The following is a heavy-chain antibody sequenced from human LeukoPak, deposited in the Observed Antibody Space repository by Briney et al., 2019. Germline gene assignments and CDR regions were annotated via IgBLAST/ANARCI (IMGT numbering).Heavy chain of an antibody. Sequence: APVKVSCKASGYTFTGYYMHWVRQAPGQGLEWMGWINPNSGGTNYAQKFQGRVTMTRDTSISTVYMELSRLRSDDTAVYYCARDSYDSSGFDYWGQGTLVTVSS. CDR2: INPNSGGT. CDR3: ARDSYDSSGFDY. D-gene: IGHD3-22*01. J-gene: IGHJ4*02. V-gene: IGHV1-2*02. CDR1: GYTFTGYY.